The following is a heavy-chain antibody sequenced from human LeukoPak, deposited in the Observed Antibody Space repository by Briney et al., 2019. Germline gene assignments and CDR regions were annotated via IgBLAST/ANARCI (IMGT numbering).Heavy chain of an antibody. D-gene: IGHD2-15*01. CDR2: ISYDGGNK. J-gene: IGHJ6*02. Sequence: GRSLRLSCAASGFTFSSYAMHWVRQAPGKGLEWVAVISYDGGNKYYADSVKGRFTISRDNSKNTLYLQMNSLRAEDTAVYYCARGGYCSGGSCYPIYYYYYGMDVWGQGTTVTVSS. V-gene: IGHV3-30-3*01. CDR3: ARGGYCSGGSCYPIYYYYYGMDV. CDR1: GFTFSSYA.